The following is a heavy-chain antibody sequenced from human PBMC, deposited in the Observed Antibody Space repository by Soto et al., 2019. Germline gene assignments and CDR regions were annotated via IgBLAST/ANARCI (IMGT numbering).Heavy chain of an antibody. Sequence: QVQLVQSGAEVKKPGASVKVSCKASGYTFTSSGISWVRQAPGQGLEWMGWISAYNGNTNYAQKLQGRVTMTTDTSTSTAHMELRSLRSDATAVYYCARVPTGGDYGNWYFDLWGRGSLVTVAS. D-gene: IGHD4-17*01. J-gene: IGHJ2*01. CDR1: GYTFTSSG. CDR3: ARVPTGGDYGNWYFDL. V-gene: IGHV1-18*01. CDR2: ISAYNGNT.